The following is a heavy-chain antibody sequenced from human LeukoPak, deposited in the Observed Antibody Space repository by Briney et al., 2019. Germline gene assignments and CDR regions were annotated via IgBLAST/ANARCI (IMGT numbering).Heavy chain of an antibody. CDR3: GRIRTPEWPLYF. J-gene: IGHJ4*02. Sequence: PGGSLTLSCAASGFTFSSYSMHWVRQAPGKGLGRVAVVSSDGANNYYIDSVKGRLIISRDDSTNTLYLQMNSLRSDATALYLCGRIRTPEWPLYFGGRGTLVTVSS. V-gene: IGHV3-30-3*01. CDR2: VSSDGANN. D-gene: IGHD3-3*01. CDR1: GFTFSSYS.